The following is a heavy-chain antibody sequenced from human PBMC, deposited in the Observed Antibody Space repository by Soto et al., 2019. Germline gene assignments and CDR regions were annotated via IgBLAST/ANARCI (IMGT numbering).Heavy chain of an antibody. CDR1: GFTFSSYA. D-gene: IGHD2-2*01. CDR3: AGSEDIVVVPAAISLDY. J-gene: IGHJ4*02. CDR2: ISGSGGST. V-gene: IGHV3-23*01. Sequence: EVQLLESGGGLVQPGGSLRLSCAASGFTFSSYAMSWVRQAPGKGLEWVSAISGSGGSTYYADSVKGRFTISRDNSKNTLYLQMNSLRAEDTAVYYCAGSEDIVVVPAAISLDYWGQGTLVTVSS.